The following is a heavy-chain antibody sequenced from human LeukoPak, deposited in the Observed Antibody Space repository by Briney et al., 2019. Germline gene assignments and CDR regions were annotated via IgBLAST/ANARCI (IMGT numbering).Heavy chain of an antibody. CDR3: ARDLAVITMIVVVSGNFDY. Sequence: ASVKVSCKASGYTFTSYAMHWVRQAPGQRLEWMGWINAGNGNTKYSQKFQGRVTITRDTSASTAYMELSSLRSEDTAVYYCARDLAVITMIVVVSGNFDYWGQGTLVTVSS. CDR1: GYTFTSYA. J-gene: IGHJ4*02. V-gene: IGHV1-3*01. D-gene: IGHD3-22*01. CDR2: INAGNGNT.